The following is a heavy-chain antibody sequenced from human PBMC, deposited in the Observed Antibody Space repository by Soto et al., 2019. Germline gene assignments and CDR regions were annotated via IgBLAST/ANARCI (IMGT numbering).Heavy chain of an antibody. CDR2: INHSGST. V-gene: IGHV4-34*01. J-gene: IGHJ6*02. Sequence: PSQTQSVTNAVDEGSIRGYYWSWILQHQGKGLEWIGEINHSGSTNYNPSLKSRVPISVDTSKNQFSLKLSSVTAADTAVYYCARGEKYYGSGSYYNPLGYYYYGMDVWGQGTTVTVS. CDR3: ARGEKYYGSGSYYNPLGYYYYGMDV. CDR1: EGSIRGYY. D-gene: IGHD3-10*01.